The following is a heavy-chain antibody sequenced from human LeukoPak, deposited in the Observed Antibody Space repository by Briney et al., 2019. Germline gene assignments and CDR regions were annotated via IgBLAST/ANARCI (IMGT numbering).Heavy chain of an antibody. V-gene: IGHV3-74*01. CDR3: ARDIQYTVTPDS. J-gene: IGHJ4*02. CDR2: INGDGSST. Sequence: GGSLRLSCAASGFAFNTYWMHWVRQAPGKGLVWVSRINGDGSSTSYADSVRDRFTISRDNAKNTLYLQMNSLRAEDTAVYYCARDIQYTVTPDSWGQGTLVTVSS. CDR1: GFAFNTYW. D-gene: IGHD4-17*01.